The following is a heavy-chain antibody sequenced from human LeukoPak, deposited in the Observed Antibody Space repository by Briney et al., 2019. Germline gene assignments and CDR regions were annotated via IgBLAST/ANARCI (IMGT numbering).Heavy chain of an antibody. V-gene: IGHV3-23*01. J-gene: IGHJ3*02. CDR1: GFTFSSYA. D-gene: IGHD5-18*01. CDR3: AKDSDVDTAMVGDAFDI. CDR2: ISGSGGST. Sequence: GGSLRLSCAASGFTFSSYAMSWVRQAPGKGLEWVSAISGSGGSTYYADSVKGRFTISRDNSKNTLYLQMNSLRAEDTAVYYCAKDSDVDTAMVGDAFDIWGQGTMVTVSS.